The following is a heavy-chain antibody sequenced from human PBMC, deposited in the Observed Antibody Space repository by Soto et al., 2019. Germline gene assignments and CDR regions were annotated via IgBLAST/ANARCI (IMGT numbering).Heavy chain of an antibody. D-gene: IGHD6-13*01. CDR2: ISGSGGST. Sequence: PGGSLRLSCAASGFTFSSYAMSWVRQAPGKGLEWASAISGSGGSTYYADSVKGRFTISRDNSKNTLYLQMNSLRAEDTAVYYCPLPAQHTSYSSSWPRPFDYWGQGTLVTVSS. CDR1: GFTFSSYA. J-gene: IGHJ4*02. V-gene: IGHV3-23*01. CDR3: PLPAQHTSYSSSWPRPFDY.